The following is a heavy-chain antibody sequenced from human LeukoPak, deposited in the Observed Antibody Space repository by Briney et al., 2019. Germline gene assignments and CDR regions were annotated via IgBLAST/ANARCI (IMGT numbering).Heavy chain of an antibody. D-gene: IGHD3-22*01. CDR3: ARDLVYYDSSGYPLN. Sequence: ASVKVSCKASGYTFTSYGISWVRQAPGQGLEWMGWINPNSGGTNYAQKFQGRVTMTRDTSISTAYMELSRLRSDDTAVYYCARDLVYYDSSGYPLNWGQGTLVTVSS. CDR1: GYTFTSYG. V-gene: IGHV1-2*02. J-gene: IGHJ4*02. CDR2: INPNSGGT.